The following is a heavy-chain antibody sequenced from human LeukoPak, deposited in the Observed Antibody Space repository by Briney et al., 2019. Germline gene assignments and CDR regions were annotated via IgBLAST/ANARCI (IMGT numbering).Heavy chain of an antibody. D-gene: IGHD3-22*01. Sequence: PSETLSLTCTVSGGSISSYYWNWIRQPAGKGLEWIGYIYYRGSTNYNPSLKSRVTISVDTSKNQFSLKLSSVTAADTAVYYCARGADSSGYYSIFYFDYWGQGTLVTVSS. CDR3: ARGADSSGYYSIFYFDY. CDR1: GGSISSYY. V-gene: IGHV4-59*01. J-gene: IGHJ4*02. CDR2: IYYRGST.